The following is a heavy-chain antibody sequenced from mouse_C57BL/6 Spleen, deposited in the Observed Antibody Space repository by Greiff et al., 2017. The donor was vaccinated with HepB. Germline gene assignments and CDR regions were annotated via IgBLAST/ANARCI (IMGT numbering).Heavy chain of an antibody. Sequence: EVKLVESGGGLVKPGGSLKLPCAASGFTFSDYGMHWVRQGPEKGLEWVEYISSGSSTIYYADTVKGRFTISRDNAKNTLFLQMTSLRSEDTAMYYCARGDYDYHFAYWGQGTLVTVSA. D-gene: IGHD2-4*01. J-gene: IGHJ3*01. V-gene: IGHV5-17*01. CDR3: ARGDYDYHFAY. CDR2: ISSGSSTI. CDR1: GFTFSDYG.